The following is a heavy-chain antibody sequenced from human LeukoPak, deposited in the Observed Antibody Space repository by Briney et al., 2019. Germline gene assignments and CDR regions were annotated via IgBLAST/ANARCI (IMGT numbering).Heavy chain of an antibody. J-gene: IGHJ4*02. V-gene: IGHV3-49*04. CDR1: GFTFGDYA. D-gene: IGHD2-2*01. CDR3: TVSSTSWFLFDY. CDR2: IRSKAYGGTT. Sequence: GGSLRLSCTASGFTFGDYAMSWVRQAPGKGLEWVGFIRSKAYGGTTEYAASVKGRFTISRDDSKSIAYLRMNSLKTEDTAVYYCTVSSTSWFLFDYWGQGTLVTVSS.